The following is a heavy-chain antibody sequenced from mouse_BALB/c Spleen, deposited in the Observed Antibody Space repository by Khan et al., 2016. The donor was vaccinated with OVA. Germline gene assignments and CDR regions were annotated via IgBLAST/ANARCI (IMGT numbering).Heavy chain of an antibody. J-gene: IGHJ2*01. Sequence: VQLQQSGPELVKPGASVKISCKASGYSFTGYFMHWVMQSHGKSLEWIGRINPHIGDTLYNQKFKDKATLTVDESSSTAHMELRSLASEDSAVYYCARIYGRDFDYWGQGTTLTVSS. V-gene: IGHV1-20*02. CDR2: INPHIGDT. CDR1: GYSFTGYF. D-gene: IGHD1-1*01. CDR3: ARIYGRDFDY.